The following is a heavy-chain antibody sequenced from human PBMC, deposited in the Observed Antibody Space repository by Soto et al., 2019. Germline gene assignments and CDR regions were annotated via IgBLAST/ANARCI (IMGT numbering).Heavy chain of an antibody. V-gene: IGHV3-74*01. CDR3: ARLAVGRYDFVA. CDR1: GFTFSNYW. Sequence: EVLLVESGGGLVQPGGSLRLSCAASGFTFSNYWMHWVRQAPGKGLVWVSRINSDGSTTSYADSVKGRFTISRDNAKNKLYLQMNSLIVEDTAVYFCARLAVGRYDFVAWCQGTLVPVSS. J-gene: IGHJ4*02. D-gene: IGHD6-19*01. CDR2: INSDGSTT.